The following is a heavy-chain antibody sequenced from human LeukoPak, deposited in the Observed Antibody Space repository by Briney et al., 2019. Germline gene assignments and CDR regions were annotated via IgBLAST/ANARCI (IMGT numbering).Heavy chain of an antibody. D-gene: IGHD2-15*01. Sequence: GGSLRLSCAASGLTFSSYAMSWVRQAPGEGREWVSAISGSGGSTYYADCVKGRFTISRDNSKNTLYLQMNSLRAEDTAVYYCAKVQPLGYCSGGSCYSHLDYYYYGMDVWGQGTTVTVSS. CDR2: ISGSGGST. J-gene: IGHJ6*02. CDR1: GLTFSSYA. CDR3: AKVQPLGYCSGGSCYSHLDYYYYGMDV. V-gene: IGHV3-23*01.